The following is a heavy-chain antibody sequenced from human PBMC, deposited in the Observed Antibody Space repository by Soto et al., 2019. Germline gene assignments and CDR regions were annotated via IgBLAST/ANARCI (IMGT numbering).Heavy chain of an antibody. CDR1: GFTLPGYS. D-gene: IGHD6-13*01. CDR2: ISSSSSTI. V-gene: IGHV3-48*02. Sequence: PGGSLRLSCTPSGFTLPGYSMNWVRQAPGKGLEWVSYISSSSSTIYYADSVKGRFTISRDNAKNSLYLQMNSLRDEDTAVYYCARESSSYNWFDPWGQGTLVTVSS. J-gene: IGHJ5*02. CDR3: ARESSSYNWFDP.